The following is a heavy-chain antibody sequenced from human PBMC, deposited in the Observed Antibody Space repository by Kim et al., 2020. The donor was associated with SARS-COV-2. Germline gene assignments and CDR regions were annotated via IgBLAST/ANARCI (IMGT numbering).Heavy chain of an antibody. CDR2: IWYDGSNK. CDR1: GFTFSSYG. D-gene: IGHD6-19*01. V-gene: IGHV3-33*06. CDR3: AKDKRLSSGYGMDV. J-gene: IGHJ6*02. Sequence: GGSLRLSCAASGFTFSSYGMHWVRQAPGKGLEWVAVIWYDGSNKYYADSVKGRFTISRDNSKNTLYLQMNSLRAEDTAVYYCAKDKRLSSGYGMDVWGQGTTVTVSS.